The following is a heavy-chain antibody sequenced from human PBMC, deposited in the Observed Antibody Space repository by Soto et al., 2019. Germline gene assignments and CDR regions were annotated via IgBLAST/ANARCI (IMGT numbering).Heavy chain of an antibody. D-gene: IGHD1-1*01. Sequence: GESLKISCAASGFTFSSYSMNWVRQAPGKGLEWVSSISSSSSYIYYADSVKGRFTISRDNAKNSLYLQMNSLRAEDTAVYYCARAYNWNDVDYWGQGTLVTVSS. V-gene: IGHV3-21*01. CDR3: ARAYNWNDVDY. J-gene: IGHJ4*02. CDR2: ISSSSSYI. CDR1: GFTFSSYS.